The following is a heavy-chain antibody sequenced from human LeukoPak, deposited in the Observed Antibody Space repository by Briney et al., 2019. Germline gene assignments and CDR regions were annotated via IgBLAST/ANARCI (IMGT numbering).Heavy chain of an antibody. CDR1: GYTFTGYY. V-gene: IGHV1-2*02. J-gene: IGHJ4*02. D-gene: IGHD1-26*01. Sequence: GASVKVSCKASGYTFTGYYIHWVRQAPGQGLEWMGWINPNSGGTNYAQKFQGRVTMTRDTSTSTVYMELSSLRSEDTAVYYCARDGRGPDYWGQGTLVTVSS. CDR3: ARDGRGPDY. CDR2: INPNSGGT.